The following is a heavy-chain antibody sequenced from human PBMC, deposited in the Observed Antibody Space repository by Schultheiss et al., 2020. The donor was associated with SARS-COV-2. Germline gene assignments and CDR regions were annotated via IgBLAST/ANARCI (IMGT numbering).Heavy chain of an antibody. CDR3: AKAAGTTRPFDY. CDR1: GFTFSSYE. CDR2: ISSSGSTI. D-gene: IGHD1-7*01. J-gene: IGHJ4*02. V-gene: IGHV3-48*03. Sequence: GGSLRLSCAASGFTFSSYEMNWVRQAPGKGLEWVSYISSSGSTIYYADSVKGRFTISRDNAKNSLYLQMNSLRAEDTAVYYCAKAAGTTRPFDYWGQGTLVTVSS.